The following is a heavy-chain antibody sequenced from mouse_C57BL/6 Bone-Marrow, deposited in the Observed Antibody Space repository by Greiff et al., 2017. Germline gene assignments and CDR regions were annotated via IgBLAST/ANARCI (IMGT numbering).Heavy chain of an antibody. CDR1: GYTFTSYW. CDR2: IDPSDSYT. V-gene: IGHV1-50*01. J-gene: IGHJ4*01. CDR3: ARDDYYVMDY. Sequence: QVQLQQPGAELVKPGASVKLSCKASGYTFTSYWMQWVKQRPGQGLEWIGEIDPSDSYTNYNQKFKGKATFTVDTSSSTAYMQLSSLTSEDSAVYYCARDDYYVMDYWGQGTSVTGSS.